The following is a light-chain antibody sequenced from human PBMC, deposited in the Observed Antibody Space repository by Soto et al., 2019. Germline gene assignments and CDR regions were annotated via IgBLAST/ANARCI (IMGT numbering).Light chain of an antibody. J-gene: IGKJ1*01. Sequence: EIVLTQSPGTLSLSPGERATLSCRASQSVSSAYLAWYQHKPGQPPTLLIYAASSRVTGIPDRFSGSGSGTDFTLTISRLEPEDFAVYYFQQYRSSSTWTFGQGTKVEIK. CDR2: AAS. CDR3: QQYRSSSTWT. V-gene: IGKV3-20*01. CDR1: QSVSSAY.